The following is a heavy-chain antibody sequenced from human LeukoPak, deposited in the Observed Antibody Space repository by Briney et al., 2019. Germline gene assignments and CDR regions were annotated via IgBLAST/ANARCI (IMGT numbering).Heavy chain of an antibody. CDR2: ISSSGSTI. Sequence: PGGSLRLSCAASGFTFSSYEMNWVRQAPGKGLEWVSYISSSGSTIYYADSVKGRFTISRDNAKNSLYLQMNSLRAEDTAVYYCARGDIRYSSSWYPYVFDYWGQGTLVTVSS. CDR1: GFTFSSYE. J-gene: IGHJ4*02. CDR3: ARGDIRYSSSWYPYVFDY. D-gene: IGHD6-13*01. V-gene: IGHV3-48*03.